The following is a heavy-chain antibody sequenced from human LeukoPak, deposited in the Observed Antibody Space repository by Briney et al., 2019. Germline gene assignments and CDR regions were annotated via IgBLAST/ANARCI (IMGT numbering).Heavy chain of an antibody. CDR3: AKDGWNYGVGYYYMDV. V-gene: IGHV3-13*01. Sequence: GGSLRLSCAASGFTFSSYDMHWVRHATGKGLEWVSAIDTAGDTYYPGSVKGRFTISRENAKNSLYLQMNSLRAEDTAVYYCAKDGWNYGVGYYYMDVWGKGTTVTVSS. CDR1: GFTFSSYD. CDR2: IDTAGDT. D-gene: IGHD1-7*01. J-gene: IGHJ6*03.